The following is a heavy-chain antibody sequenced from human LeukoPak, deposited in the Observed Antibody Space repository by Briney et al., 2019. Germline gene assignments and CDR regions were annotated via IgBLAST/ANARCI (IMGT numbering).Heavy chain of an antibody. D-gene: IGHD6-19*01. CDR1: GFTFSSYA. CDR3: ARAGEVAGTDY. J-gene: IGHJ4*02. CDR2: ISYDGSNK. Sequence: GGSLRLSCAASGFTFSSYAMHWVRQAPGKGLEWVAVISYDGSNKYYADSVKGRFTISRANSKNTLYLQMNSLRAEDTAVYYCARAGEVAGTDYWGQGTLVTVSS. V-gene: IGHV3-30-3*01.